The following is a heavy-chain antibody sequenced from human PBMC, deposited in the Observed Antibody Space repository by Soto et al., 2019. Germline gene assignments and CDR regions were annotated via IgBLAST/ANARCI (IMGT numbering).Heavy chain of an antibody. Sequence: SETLSLTCSISGDSISTVDYFWAWIRQPPGQALEYIGYIYKSTTTYYNPSFESRVAISLDTSKSQFSLTVTSVTAADTAVYFCARGRYCLTGRCFPNWFDSWGQGTLVTVSS. D-gene: IGHD2-15*01. J-gene: IGHJ5*01. CDR2: IYKSTTT. CDR3: ARGRYCLTGRCFPNWFDS. CDR1: GDSISTVDYF. V-gene: IGHV4-30-4*01.